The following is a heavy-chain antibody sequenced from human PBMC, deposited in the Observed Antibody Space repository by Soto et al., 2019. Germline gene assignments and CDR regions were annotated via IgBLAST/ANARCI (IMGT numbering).Heavy chain of an antibody. J-gene: IGHJ4*02. Sequence: GGSLKLSCAASGVTFSSYGMHWVLQAPGKGLEWVAVISYDGSNKYYADSVKGRFTISRDNSKNTLYLQMNSLRAEDTAVYYCAKDGGSSPTFDYWGQGTLVTVSS. CDR3: AKDGGSSPTFDY. D-gene: IGHD2-15*01. CDR2: ISYDGSNK. V-gene: IGHV3-30*18. CDR1: GVTFSSYG.